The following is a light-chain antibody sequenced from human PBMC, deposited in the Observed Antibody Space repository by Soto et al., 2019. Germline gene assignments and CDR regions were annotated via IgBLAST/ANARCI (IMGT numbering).Light chain of an antibody. Sequence: QSALTQPASVSASPGQSIAISCSGTSSDVGAYDYVSWYQHHHGKAPKLIIYEVTYRPSGVSNRFSASKSGNTASLTISGLQAEDEADYYCSSYTRSSTYVFGTGTKLTVL. CDR3: SSYTRSSTYV. V-gene: IGLV2-14*01. CDR2: EVT. CDR1: SSDVGAYDY. J-gene: IGLJ1*01.